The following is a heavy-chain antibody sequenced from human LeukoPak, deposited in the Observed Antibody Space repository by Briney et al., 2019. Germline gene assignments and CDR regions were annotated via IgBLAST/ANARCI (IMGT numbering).Heavy chain of an antibody. CDR1: GFTFTNYA. Sequence: QSGGSLRLSCAASGFTFTNYAMNWVRQAPGKGLEWVSAISGSGGSSSYADSVRGRFTISRDNSNNMLYLQMNSLRAEDTAVYYCAKPLRDAGSFNYPYFDFWGQGTLVTVSS. CDR3: AKPLRDAGSFNYPYFDF. V-gene: IGHV3-23*01. CDR2: ISGSGGSS. D-gene: IGHD5-24*01. J-gene: IGHJ4*02.